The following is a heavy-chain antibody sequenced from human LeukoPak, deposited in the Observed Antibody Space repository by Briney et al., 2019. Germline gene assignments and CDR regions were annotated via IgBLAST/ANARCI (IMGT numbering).Heavy chain of an antibody. Sequence: GESLKISCKGSGYSFTSYWIGRVRQMPGKGLEWMGIIYPGDSDTRYSPSFQVHVTISADKSIRTPYLQWSSLKASDTAMYYCARLYSSSSMGYWGQGTLVTVSS. CDR3: ARLYSSSSMGY. CDR1: GYSFTSYW. CDR2: IYPGDSDT. V-gene: IGHV5-51*01. J-gene: IGHJ4*02. D-gene: IGHD6-13*01.